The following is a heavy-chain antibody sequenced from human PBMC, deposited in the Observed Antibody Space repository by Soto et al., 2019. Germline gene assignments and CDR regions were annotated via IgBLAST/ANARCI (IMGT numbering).Heavy chain of an antibody. CDR2: ISTDNGDT. J-gene: IGHJ4*02. CDR1: GYTFPNFG. V-gene: IGHV1-18*04. CDR3: TRDAKYHDILTGYSVNDH. D-gene: IGHD3-9*01. Sequence: ASVKVSCKASGYTFPNFGISWVRQAPGQGLEWLGWISTDNGDTKYAQKIQARVTLTTDTATTTVYMELTSLRPDDTAVYYCTRDAKYHDILTGYSVNDHWGQ.